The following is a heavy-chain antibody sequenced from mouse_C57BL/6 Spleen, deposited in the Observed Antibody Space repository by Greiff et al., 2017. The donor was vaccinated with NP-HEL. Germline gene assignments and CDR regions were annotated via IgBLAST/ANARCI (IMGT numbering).Heavy chain of an antibody. V-gene: IGHV5-17*01. Sequence: EVMLVESGGGLVKPGGSLKLSCAASGFTFSDYGMHWVRQAPEKGLEWVAYISSGSSTIYYADTVKGRFTISRDNAKNTLFLQMTSLRSEDTAMYYCARRVITTVVDAMDYWGQGTSVTVSS. J-gene: IGHJ4*01. CDR2: ISSGSSTI. D-gene: IGHD1-1*01. CDR3: ARRVITTVVDAMDY. CDR1: GFTFSDYG.